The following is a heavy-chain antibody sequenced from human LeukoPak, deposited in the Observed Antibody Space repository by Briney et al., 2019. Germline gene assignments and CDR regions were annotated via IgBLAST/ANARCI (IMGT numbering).Heavy chain of an antibody. CDR1: GFAFSSYW. V-gene: IGHV3-74*01. CDR3: ARGSYGSGSYYTLDY. CDR2: ITSDESST. Sequence: GGSLRLSCAASGFAFSSYWMHWVRQAPGKGLVWVSRITSDESSTTYADSVKGRFTISRDNAKNTLYLQMNSLGAEDTAVYYCARGSYGSGSYYTLDYWGQGTLVTVSS. D-gene: IGHD3-10*01. J-gene: IGHJ4*02.